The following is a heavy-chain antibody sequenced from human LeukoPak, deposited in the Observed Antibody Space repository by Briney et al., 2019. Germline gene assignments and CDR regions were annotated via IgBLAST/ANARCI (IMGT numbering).Heavy chain of an antibody. CDR1: GFTFSTYA. CDR2: ISYDGSNK. D-gene: IGHD3-22*01. CDR3: AKGGSGYFDY. J-gene: IGHJ4*02. Sequence: PGRSLRLSCAASGFTFSTYAMHWVRQAPGKGLEWVAVISYDGSNKYYADSVKGRFTISRDNSKNTLYLQMNSLRAEDTAVYYCAKGGSGYFDYWGQGTLVTVSS. V-gene: IGHV3-30*04.